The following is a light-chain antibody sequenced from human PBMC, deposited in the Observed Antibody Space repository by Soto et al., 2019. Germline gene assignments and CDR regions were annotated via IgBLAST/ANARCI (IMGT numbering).Light chain of an antibody. Sequence: DIQMTQSPSTLSASVGDRVTITCRASQSVSSWVAWYQQKPGKAPKFLIYDASNLESGVPSRFSGSGSGPEFTLTISSLQPDDFATYYCQQYNSYPLTFGGGTKVEIK. CDR2: DAS. CDR1: QSVSSW. J-gene: IGKJ4*01. V-gene: IGKV1-5*01. CDR3: QQYNSYPLT.